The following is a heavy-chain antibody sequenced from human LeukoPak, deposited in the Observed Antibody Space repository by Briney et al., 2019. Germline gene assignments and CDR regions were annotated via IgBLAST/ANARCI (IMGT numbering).Heavy chain of an antibody. CDR2: ISRTNTYI. J-gene: IGHJ4*02. V-gene: IGHV3-21*01. Sequence: PGGSLRLSCVGSGFDFSYFGMNWVRQAPGKGLQWVSSISRTNTYIYYADSVRGRFTISRDNAKNSLYLQMNSLRAEDTAVYYCARDPDYYGSGTYYNHYFDYWGQGTLVTVSS. D-gene: IGHD3-10*01. CDR1: GFDFSYFG. CDR3: ARDPDYYGSGTYYNHYFDY.